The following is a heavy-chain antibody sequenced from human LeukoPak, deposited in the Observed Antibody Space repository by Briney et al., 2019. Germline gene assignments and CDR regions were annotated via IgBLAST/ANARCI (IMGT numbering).Heavy chain of an antibody. Sequence: PGGSLRLSCAASGFTFSTYAMSWVRQAPGKGLVWVSRTNSDGSSTSYADSVKGRFTISRDNAKNTLYLQMNSLRADDTAVYYCAREAWYFDLWGRGTLVTVSS. CDR2: TNSDGSST. V-gene: IGHV3-74*01. CDR1: GFTFSTYA. CDR3: AREAWYFDL. J-gene: IGHJ2*01.